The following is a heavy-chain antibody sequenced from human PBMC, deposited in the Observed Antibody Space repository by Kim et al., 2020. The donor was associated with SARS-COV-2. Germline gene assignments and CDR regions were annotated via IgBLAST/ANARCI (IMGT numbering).Heavy chain of an antibody. CDR3: ARGRRVWFGESRYGMDV. V-gene: IGHV4-34*01. Sequence: LKSRVTISVDTSKNRFSLKLSSVTAADTAVYYCARGRRVWFGESRYGMDVWGQGTTVTVSS. J-gene: IGHJ6*02. D-gene: IGHD3-10*01.